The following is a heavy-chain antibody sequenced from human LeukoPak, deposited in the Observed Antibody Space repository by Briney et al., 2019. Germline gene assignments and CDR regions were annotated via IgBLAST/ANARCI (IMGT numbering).Heavy chain of an antibody. D-gene: IGHD3-10*01. V-gene: IGHV3-9*01. CDR3: AKDTRYGSETFGAFDI. CDR1: GFTFDDYA. Sequence: GGSLRLSCAASGFTFDDYAMHWVRQAPGKGLEWVSGISWNSGSIGYADSVKGRFTISRDNAKNSLYLQMNSLRAEDTALYYCAKDTRYGSETFGAFDIWGQGTMITVSS. J-gene: IGHJ3*02. CDR2: ISWNSGSI.